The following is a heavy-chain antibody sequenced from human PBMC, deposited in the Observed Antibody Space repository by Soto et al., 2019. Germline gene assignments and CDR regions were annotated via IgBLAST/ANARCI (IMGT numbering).Heavy chain of an antibody. J-gene: IGHJ4*02. Sequence: ASVKVSCKASGGTFSSYAISWVRQAPGQGLEWMGGIIPIFGTANYAQKFQGRVTITADESTSTAYMELSSLRSEDTAVYYCARDSGYCSGGSCYGIDYWGQGTLVTVSS. CDR2: IIPIFGTA. V-gene: IGHV1-69*13. CDR3: ARDSGYCSGGSCYGIDY. D-gene: IGHD2-15*01. CDR1: GGTFSSYA.